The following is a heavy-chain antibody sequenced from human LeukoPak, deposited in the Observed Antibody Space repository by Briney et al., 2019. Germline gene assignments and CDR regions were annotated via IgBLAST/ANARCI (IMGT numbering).Heavy chain of an antibody. V-gene: IGHV1-69*04. J-gene: IGHJ5*02. D-gene: IGHD6-19*01. Sequence: SVKVSCKGSGCTFTDYYMHWVRQAPGQGLEWMGRIIPILGIANYAQKFQGRVTITADKPTCTAYMELSSLRSEDTAVYYCARDQIAVAGNWFDPWGQGTLVTVSS. CDR1: GCTFTDYY. CDR2: IIPILGIA. CDR3: ARDQIAVAGNWFDP.